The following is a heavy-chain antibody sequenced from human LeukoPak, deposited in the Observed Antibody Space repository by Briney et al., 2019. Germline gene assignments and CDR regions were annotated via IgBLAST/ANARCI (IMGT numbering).Heavy chain of an antibody. Sequence: GGSLRLSCAASGFTFSNYAMGWVRQAPGKGLEWVSCISATGGSTYYADSVKGRFTISRDNSKNTLYLQMNSLSVEDTAVYYCAKDGGRYSGSSDMWGQGTMVTVSS. J-gene: IGHJ3*02. V-gene: IGHV3-23*01. CDR3: AKDGGRYSGSSDM. CDR2: ISATGGST. D-gene: IGHD1-26*01. CDR1: GFTFSNYA.